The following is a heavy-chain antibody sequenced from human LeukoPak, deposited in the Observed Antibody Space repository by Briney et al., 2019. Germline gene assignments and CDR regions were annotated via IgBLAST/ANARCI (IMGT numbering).Heavy chain of an antibody. J-gene: IGHJ4*02. V-gene: IGHV3-21*04. D-gene: IGHD1-26*01. CDR1: GFTFSSYS. CDR3: ARSAVGTSCCTAVDY. Sequence: GGSLRLSCAASGFTFSSYSMNWVRQAPGKGLEWVSSISSSTYIHYADSVRGRFTISRDNAKNSLYLQMNSLRAEDTAEYYCARSAVGTSCCTAVDYWGQGTLVTVSS. CDR2: ISSSTYI.